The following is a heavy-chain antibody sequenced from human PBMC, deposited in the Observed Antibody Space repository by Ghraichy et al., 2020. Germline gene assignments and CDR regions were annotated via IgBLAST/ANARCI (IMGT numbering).Heavy chain of an antibody. Sequence: ASVKVSCKASGYTFTGYYMHWVRQAPGQGLEWMGWINPNSGGTNYAQKFQGRVTMTRDTSISTAYMELSRLRSDDTAVYYCARVGFGAVAGHFDYWGQGTLVTVSS. CDR2: INPNSGGT. CDR1: GYTFTGYY. J-gene: IGHJ4*02. V-gene: IGHV1-2*02. CDR3: ARVGFGAVAGHFDY. D-gene: IGHD6-19*01.